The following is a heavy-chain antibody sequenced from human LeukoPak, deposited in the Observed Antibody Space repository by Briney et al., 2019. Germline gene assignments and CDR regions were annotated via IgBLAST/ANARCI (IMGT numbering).Heavy chain of an antibody. D-gene: IGHD1-26*01. CDR2: FYSDGSRT. Sequence: GGSLRLSCAGSGFTLSSYWMHWVRHAPGKGLVWVSRFYSDGSRTNYADSVKGRFTISGDNAKNTQYLQMNSLRAEDTAVYYCARSGRGGAFDIWGQGTMVTVSS. J-gene: IGHJ3*02. V-gene: IGHV3-74*01. CDR1: GFTLSSYW. CDR3: ARSGRGGAFDI.